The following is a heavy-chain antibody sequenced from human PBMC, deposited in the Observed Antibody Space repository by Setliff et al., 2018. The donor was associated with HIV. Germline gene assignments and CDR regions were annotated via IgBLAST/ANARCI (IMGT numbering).Heavy chain of an antibody. CDR1: GGSFSVYY. J-gene: IGHJ6*03. CDR2: INHSGRT. V-gene: IGHV4-34*01. CDR3: ARGPPAEDYYYYMDV. Sequence: PSETLSLTCAVYGGSFSVYYWSWIRQAPGKGLEWIGEINHSGRTNYNPSLKSRVTISVDTSKNQFSLTLSSLTAADTAVYYCARGPPAEDYYYYMDVWGEGTTVTVS.